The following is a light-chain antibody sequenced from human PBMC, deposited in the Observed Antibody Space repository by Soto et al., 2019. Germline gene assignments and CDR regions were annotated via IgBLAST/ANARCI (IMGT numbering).Light chain of an antibody. V-gene: IGKV3-20*01. Sequence: EIVLTQSPDTLSLSPGVRTTFPCRASQTVRNNYLAWYQQKPGRAPRLLIYDASSSATSILDRFSGGGSGTDFTLTISRLEPEDFAVYYCQQFGSYPLTFGGGTKVDIK. J-gene: IGKJ4*01. CDR3: QQFGSYPLT. CDR2: DAS. CDR1: QTVRNNY.